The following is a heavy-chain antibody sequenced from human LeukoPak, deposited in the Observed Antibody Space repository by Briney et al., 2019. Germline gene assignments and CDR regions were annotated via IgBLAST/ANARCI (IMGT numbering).Heavy chain of an antibody. CDR2: IYHSGST. CDR3: ARLTYYYDSSGYSYPRRSCGMDV. CDR1: GGSISSGDYS. Sequence: PSENLSLTCAVSGGSISSGDYSWSWIRQPPGKGLEWIGYIYHSGSTYYNPSLKSRVTISVDRSKNQFSLKLSSVTAADTAVYYCARLTYYYDSSGYSYPRRSCGMDVWGQGTTVTVSS. V-gene: IGHV4-30-2*01. J-gene: IGHJ6*02. D-gene: IGHD3-22*01.